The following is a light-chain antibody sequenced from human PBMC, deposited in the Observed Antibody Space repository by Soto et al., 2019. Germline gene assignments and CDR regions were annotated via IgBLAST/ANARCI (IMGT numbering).Light chain of an antibody. V-gene: IGKV1-5*01. J-gene: IGKJ1*01. CDR1: ESIRTW. Sequence: IPMTQSPSTLSASVGDRVTITCRASESIRTWLAWYQHKPGKAPKFLIYDASTLESGVPSRFSGSGSGTEFTLTISSLQPDDFATYYCQHYNSYSEAFGQGTKVDIK. CDR3: QHYNSYSEA. CDR2: DAS.